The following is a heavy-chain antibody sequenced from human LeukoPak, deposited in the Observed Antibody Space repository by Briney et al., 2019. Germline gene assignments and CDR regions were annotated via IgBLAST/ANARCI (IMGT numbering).Heavy chain of an antibody. D-gene: IGHD3-10*01. Sequence: SETLSLTCTVSGGSMSSGDYYWSWIRQPPGKGLEWIGYIYYSGSTYYNPSLKSRVTISVDTSKNQFSLKLSSVTAADTAVYYCARRYGSGSSLDYWGQVTLVTVSS. CDR1: GGSMSSGDYY. CDR3: ARRYGSGSSLDY. J-gene: IGHJ4*02. CDR2: IYYSGST. V-gene: IGHV4-30-4*01.